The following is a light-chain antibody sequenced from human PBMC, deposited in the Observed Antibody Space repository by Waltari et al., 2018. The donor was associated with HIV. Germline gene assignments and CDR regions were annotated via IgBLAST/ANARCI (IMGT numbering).Light chain of an antibody. CDR3: QVWDSTNHHVV. V-gene: IGLV3-21*04. J-gene: IGLJ3*02. Sequence: SYVLTQPPSVSVAPGAAATISCGGCNIASKSVHWYRQHPGQAPVLVIRFNSDRPSGIPDRFAGSTSGNTATLTISRVEVGDEADYYCQVWDSTNHHVVFGGGTELTVL. CDR1: NIASKS. CDR2: FNS.